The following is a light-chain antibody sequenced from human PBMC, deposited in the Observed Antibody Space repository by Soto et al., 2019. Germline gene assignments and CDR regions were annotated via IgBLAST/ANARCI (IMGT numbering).Light chain of an antibody. V-gene: IGKV3-15*01. CDR2: DTS. CDR1: YTVGTN. J-gene: IGKJ1*01. CDR3: HQYSNTFRT. Sequence: EIVLTQFPAALSVSPGERATLSCWASYTVGTNLAWYQQKPGQAPRLLIYDTSTRATGVPARSSGRGSGTEVPLPISNLQAEDSAVYHCHQYSNTFRTFGQGTKVEIK.